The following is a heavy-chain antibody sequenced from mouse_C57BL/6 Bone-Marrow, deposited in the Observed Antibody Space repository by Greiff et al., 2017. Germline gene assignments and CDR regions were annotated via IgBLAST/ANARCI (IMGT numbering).Heavy chain of an antibody. CDR1: GFTFSDYY. CDR2: ISNGGGST. J-gene: IGHJ2*01. CDR3: ARHRDYGSSYYFDY. V-gene: IGHV5-12*01. Sequence: EVMLVESGGGLVQPGGSLKLSCAASGFTFSDYYMYWVRQTPEKRLEWVAYISNGGGSTYYPDTVKGRFTISRDNAKNTLYLQMSRLKSEDTAMYYCARHRDYGSSYYFDYWGQGTTLTVSS. D-gene: IGHD1-1*01.